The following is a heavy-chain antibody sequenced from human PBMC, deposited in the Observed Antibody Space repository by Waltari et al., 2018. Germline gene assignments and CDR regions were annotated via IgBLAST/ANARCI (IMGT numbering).Heavy chain of an antibody. Sequence: QVQLQQWGAGLLKPSETLSLTCAVYGGSFSGYYWSWIRQPPGKGLEWIGEINHSGSTNDNPPLKSRVTISVDTPKNQFSRKLSSVTAADTAVYSCARGRSRSEVESAPYTGGDYWGQGTLVTVSS. J-gene: IGHJ4*02. CDR2: INHSGST. D-gene: IGHD6-13*01. CDR1: GGSFSGYY. CDR3: ARGRSRSEVESAPYTGGDY. V-gene: IGHV4-34*01.